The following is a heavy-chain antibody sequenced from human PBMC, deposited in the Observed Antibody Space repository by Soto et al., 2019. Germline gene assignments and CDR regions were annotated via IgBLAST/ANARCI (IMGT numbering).Heavy chain of an antibody. Sequence: QVPLVQSGAEVKKPGASVKVSCKASGYTFTNYDINWVRQATGQGLEWMGWMNPNSGNTGYAQKFQGRVTMTRNTSMSTASMELSSLRSEDTAVYYCARGPMSCTSSSCPYFFDHWAQGTLVTVSS. V-gene: IGHV1-8*01. CDR1: GYTFTNYD. CDR2: MNPNSGNT. D-gene: IGHD2-2*01. CDR3: ARGPMSCTSSSCPYFFDH. J-gene: IGHJ4*02.